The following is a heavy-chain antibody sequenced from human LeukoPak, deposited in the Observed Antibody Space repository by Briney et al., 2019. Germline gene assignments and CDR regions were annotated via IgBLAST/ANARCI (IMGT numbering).Heavy chain of an antibody. CDR1: GYTSTSYG. Sequence: GASVKVSCKASGYTSTSYGISWVRQAPGQGLEWMGWISAYNGNTNYAQKLQGRVTMTTDTSTSTAYMELRSLRSDDTAVYYCARSRAYYDILTGYPHLDAFDIWGQGTMVTVSS. CDR3: ARSRAYYDILTGYPHLDAFDI. J-gene: IGHJ3*02. D-gene: IGHD3-9*01. CDR2: ISAYNGNT. V-gene: IGHV1-18*04.